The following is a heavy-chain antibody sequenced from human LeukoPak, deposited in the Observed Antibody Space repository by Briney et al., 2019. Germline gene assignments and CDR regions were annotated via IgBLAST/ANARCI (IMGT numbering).Heavy chain of an antibody. CDR3: ARAIEEGDYYYYYGMDV. CDR2: IYHSGST. J-gene: IGHJ6*02. CDR1: GGSISSGGYS. D-gene: IGHD2-21*02. Sequence: PSQTLSLTCAVSGGSISSGGYSWSWIRQPPGKGLEWIGYIYHSGSTYYNPSLKSRVTISVDRSKNQFSLKLSSVTAADTAVYYCARAIEEGDYYYYYGMDVWGQGTTVTVSS. V-gene: IGHV4-30-2*01.